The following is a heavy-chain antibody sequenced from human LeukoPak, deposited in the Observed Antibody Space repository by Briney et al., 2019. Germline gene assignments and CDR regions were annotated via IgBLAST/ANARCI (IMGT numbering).Heavy chain of an antibody. CDR3: AKGQQGHMWLDN. CDR2: ILSDGGNV. CDR1: AFTFRSFG. Sequence: GGSLRLSCAASAFTFRSFGMQWVRQAPGKGLEWVAFILSDGGNVYYADSVNGRFSISRDNFKATLYLQMNSLRPEDTAVYYCAKGQQGHMWLDNWGQGTLVIVSS. J-gene: IGHJ4*02. V-gene: IGHV3-30*18. D-gene: IGHD6-13*01.